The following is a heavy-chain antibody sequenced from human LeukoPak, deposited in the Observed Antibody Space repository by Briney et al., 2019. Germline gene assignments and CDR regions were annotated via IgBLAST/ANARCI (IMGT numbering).Heavy chain of an antibody. CDR3: ARLRGPLLPDY. CDR1: GGSISSSTYY. CDR2: IDSSGGT. Sequence: SEALSLTCTVSGGSISSSTYYWGWIRQSPEKGLEWIGSIDSSGGTYYKPSLKSRVTMSVDTSKNQFSLRLSSVTAADTALYYCARLRGPLLPDYWGQGTLVTVSS. D-gene: IGHD2/OR15-2a*01. J-gene: IGHJ4*02. V-gene: IGHV4-39*01.